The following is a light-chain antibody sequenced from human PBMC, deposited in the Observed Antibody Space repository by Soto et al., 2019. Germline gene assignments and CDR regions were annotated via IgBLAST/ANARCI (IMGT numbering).Light chain of an antibody. CDR1: SSDIGAHNF. CDR2: EVS. V-gene: IGLV2-14*01. CDR3: SSYTTNKTLL. J-gene: IGLJ2*01. Sequence: QSVLTQPASVSGSPGQSITISCTGTSSDIGAHNFVSWYQQHSGKAPKLIFYEVSNRPPGLSDRFSGSKSGTTASLTISGLQAEDEADYFCSSYTTNKTLLFGGGTKLTVL.